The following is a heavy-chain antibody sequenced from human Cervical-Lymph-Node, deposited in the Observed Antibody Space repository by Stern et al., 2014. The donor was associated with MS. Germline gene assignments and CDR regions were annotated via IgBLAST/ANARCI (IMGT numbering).Heavy chain of an antibody. J-gene: IGHJ6*02. V-gene: IGHV3-43D*03. CDR1: GFSFDDYA. D-gene: IGHD4-17*01. CDR3: AKARTTVYYYGMDV. Sequence: EVQLVESGGAVVQPGGSLRLSCAASGFSFDDYAMHWVRQAPGKGLEWVYLISWDGRSTYYVDSVRGRFTISRDNSKNSLYLQMNSLRVEDTAFYYCAKARTTVYYYGMDVWGQGTTVTVSS. CDR2: ISWDGRST.